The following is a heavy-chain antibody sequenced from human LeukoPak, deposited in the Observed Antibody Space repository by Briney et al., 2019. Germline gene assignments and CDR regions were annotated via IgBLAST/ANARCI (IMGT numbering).Heavy chain of an antibody. V-gene: IGHV4-59*08. CDR1: GGSISSYY. CDR3: ARGIRGVMGNWFDP. Sequence: SETLSLTCTVSGGSISSYYWSWIRQPPGKGLEWIGYIYYSGSTDYNPSLKSRVTISVETSKNQFSLKLSSVTAADTAVYYCARGIRGVMGNWFDPWGQGTLVTVSS. J-gene: IGHJ5*02. D-gene: IGHD3-10*01. CDR2: IYYSGST.